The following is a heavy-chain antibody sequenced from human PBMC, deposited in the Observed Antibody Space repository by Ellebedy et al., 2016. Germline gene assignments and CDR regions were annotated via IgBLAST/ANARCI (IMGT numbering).Heavy chain of an antibody. CDR3: ARENGYDSLDHYYGMDV. V-gene: IGHV3-13*01. J-gene: IGHJ6*02. Sequence: GESLKISXAASGFTFDTYDMHWVRQAAGKGLEWVSAISSAGDTYYSDSVKGRFTISRENAYNSLYLQINNLRPEDTAVYYCARENGYDSLDHYYGMDVWGQGTTVTVSS. CDR2: ISSAGDT. D-gene: IGHD5-12*01. CDR1: GFTFDTYD.